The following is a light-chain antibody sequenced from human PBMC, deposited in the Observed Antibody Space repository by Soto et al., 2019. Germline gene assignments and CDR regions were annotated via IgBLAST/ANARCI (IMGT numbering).Light chain of an antibody. CDR2: TSS. J-gene: IGKJ4*01. CDR1: QNINNY. V-gene: IGKV3-11*01. CDR3: HQRSDWPLT. Sequence: EIVLTQSPATLSLSPGERATLSCRASQNINNYLAWYQQKPCQAPRLVIYTSSNRAAGIPARFSGSGSGTDFTLTISGLEPEDFAIYYCHQRSDWPLTFGGGTKVEIK.